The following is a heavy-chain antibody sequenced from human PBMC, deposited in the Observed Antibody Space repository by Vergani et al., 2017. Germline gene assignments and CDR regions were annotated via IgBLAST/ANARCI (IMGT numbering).Heavy chain of an antibody. CDR2: ISGSGGST. CDR1: GFTFSNLW. Sequence: EVQLVASGGGLVQRGGSLRLSCEASGFTFSNLWMTWVRQAPGKGLEWVSAISGSGGSTYYADSAKGRFTISRDNSKNTLYLQMNSLRAEDTAVYYCAKGEGYYYYMDVWGKGTTVTVSS. V-gene: IGHV3-23*04. CDR3: AKGEGYYYYMDV. J-gene: IGHJ6*03.